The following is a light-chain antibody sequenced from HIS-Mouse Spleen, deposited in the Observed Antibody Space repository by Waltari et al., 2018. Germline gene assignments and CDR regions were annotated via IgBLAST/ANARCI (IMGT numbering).Light chain of an antibody. CDR1: SSYVGGYNY. Sequence: QSALTQPASVSGSPGQSITISCTGTSSYVGGYNYVSWYQQHPGKAPKLMIYEVSNRPSGVSNRFSGSKSGTSASLAISGLQSEDEADYYCAAWDDSLNGNYVFGTGTKVTVL. V-gene: IGLV2-14*01. J-gene: IGLJ1*01. CDR3: AAWDDSLNGNYV. CDR2: EVS.